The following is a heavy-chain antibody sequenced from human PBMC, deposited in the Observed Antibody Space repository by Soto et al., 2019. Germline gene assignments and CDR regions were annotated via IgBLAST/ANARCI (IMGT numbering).Heavy chain of an antibody. CDR1: GGSISSYY. CDR3: ARAGGYSYGAPFDY. Sequence: TSETLSLTCTVSGGSISSYYWSWIRQPPGKGLEWIGYIYYSGSTNYNPSLKSRVTISVDTSKNQFSLKLSSVTAADTAVYYCARAGGYSYGAPFDYWGQGTLVTVSS. CDR2: IYYSGST. D-gene: IGHD5-18*01. J-gene: IGHJ4*02. V-gene: IGHV4-59*01.